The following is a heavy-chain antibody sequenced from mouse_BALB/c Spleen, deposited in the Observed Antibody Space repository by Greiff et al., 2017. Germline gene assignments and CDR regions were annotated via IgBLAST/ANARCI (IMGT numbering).Heavy chain of an antibody. D-gene: IGHD2-3*01. Sequence: QVQLQQSGAELVRPGSSVKISCKASGYAFSSYWMNWVKQRPGQGLEWIGQIYPGDGDTNYNGKFKGKATLTADKSYSTAYMQLSSLTSEDSAVYFCARSCDGYFFAYWGQGTTLTVSA. V-gene: IGHV1-80*01. J-gene: IGHJ2*01. CDR1: GYAFSSYW. CDR3: ARSCDGYFFAY. CDR2: IYPGDGDT.